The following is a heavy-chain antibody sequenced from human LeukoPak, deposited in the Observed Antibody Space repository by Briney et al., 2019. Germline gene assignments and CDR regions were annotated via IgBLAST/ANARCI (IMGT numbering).Heavy chain of an antibody. CDR2: IIPIFGTA. D-gene: IGHD3-22*01. CDR3: ARYYYDSSGYSGPDY. V-gene: IGHV1-69*13. Sequence: GASVKVSCKASGGTFSSYAISWVRQAPGQGLEWMGGIIPIFGTANYAQKFQGRVTITADESTSTAYMELSSLRSEDTAVYYCARYYYDSSGYSGPDYWGQGTLVTVSS. CDR1: GGTFSSYA. J-gene: IGHJ4*02.